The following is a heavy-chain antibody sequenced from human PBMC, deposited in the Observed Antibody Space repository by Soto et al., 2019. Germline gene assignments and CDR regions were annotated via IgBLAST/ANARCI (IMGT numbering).Heavy chain of an antibody. D-gene: IGHD3-22*01. CDR2: IIPIFGTA. CDR3: ARWRSSAIYCYLDL. V-gene: IGHV1-69*13. Sequence: SVKVSCKSSGGTFSSYGISYVRPAPGQGLEWMGGIIPIFGTANYAQKFQGRVTITADESTSTAYMELSSLRSEDTAVYYSARWRSSAIYCYLDLWGRGTLVTVSS. J-gene: IGHJ2*01. CDR1: GGTFSSYG.